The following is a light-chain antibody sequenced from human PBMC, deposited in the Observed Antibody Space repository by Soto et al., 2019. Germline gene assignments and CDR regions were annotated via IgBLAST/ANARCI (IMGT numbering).Light chain of an antibody. Sequence: QSALTQPASVFGSPGQSITISCTGTSSDVGGYNFVSWYQQHPGKAPKLMIYEVSSRPSGVSNRFSGSKSGNTASLTISGLQPEDEADYYRSSYTTSSTVVFGTGTKVTVL. V-gene: IGLV2-14*03. CDR1: SSDVGGYNF. CDR2: EVS. J-gene: IGLJ1*01. CDR3: SSYTTSSTVV.